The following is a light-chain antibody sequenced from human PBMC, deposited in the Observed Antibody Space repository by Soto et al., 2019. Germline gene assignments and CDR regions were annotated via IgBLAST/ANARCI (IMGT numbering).Light chain of an antibody. Sequence: EVVMTQAPATLSVSPGDRATLSCRASQSVDTNVAWYQQKPGQAHRLLVSGASTRATGIPARFTGFGSGTDFTLTISGLQSDDFAVYYCQPYYNWPPYTFGQGTKLQIK. CDR1: QSVDTN. CDR2: GAS. J-gene: IGKJ2*01. CDR3: QPYYNWPPYT. V-gene: IGKV3-15*01.